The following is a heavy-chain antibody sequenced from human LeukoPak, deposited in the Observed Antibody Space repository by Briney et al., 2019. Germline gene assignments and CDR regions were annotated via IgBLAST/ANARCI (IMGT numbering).Heavy chain of an antibody. CDR1: GGSISGNY. Sequence: SETLSLTCTVSGGSISGNYWSWIRQPPGQGLEWIAYIHSSGYTNYNPSLKSRVTISVDTSNNQFSLKVTSVTAADPAMYYCTKRQGPTSGSYDYFDPWGQGALVTVSS. CDR2: IHSSGYT. J-gene: IGHJ5*02. V-gene: IGHV4-4*09. D-gene: IGHD1-26*01. CDR3: TKRQGPTSGSYDYFDP.